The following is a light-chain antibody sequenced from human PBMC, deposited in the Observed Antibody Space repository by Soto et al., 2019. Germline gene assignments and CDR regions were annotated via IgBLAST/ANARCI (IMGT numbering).Light chain of an antibody. CDR2: ENN. Sequence: QSVLTQPPSGSAAPGQKGTISCSGSSSNIGNNYVSWYQQLPGTAPKLLIYENNKRPSGIPDRFSGSKSGTSATLGITGLQTGDEADYYCGTWDSSLSAGRVFGTGTKVTVL. V-gene: IGLV1-51*02. J-gene: IGLJ1*01. CDR3: GTWDSSLSAGRV. CDR1: SSNIGNNY.